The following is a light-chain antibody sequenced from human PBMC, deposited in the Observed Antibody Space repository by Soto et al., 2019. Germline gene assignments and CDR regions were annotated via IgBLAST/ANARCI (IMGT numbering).Light chain of an antibody. CDR1: QSVSRN. J-gene: IGKJ4*01. V-gene: IGKV3-15*01. CDR3: QQYNNWPRALT. CDR2: GAS. Sequence: EIVMTQSAATLSVSPGERVTLSCRASQSVSRNLAWYQQKPGQAPWLLIYGASTRATGIPARFSGRGSGTEFTLTISSLQSEDSAVYYCQQYNNWPRALTFGGGTKVEI.